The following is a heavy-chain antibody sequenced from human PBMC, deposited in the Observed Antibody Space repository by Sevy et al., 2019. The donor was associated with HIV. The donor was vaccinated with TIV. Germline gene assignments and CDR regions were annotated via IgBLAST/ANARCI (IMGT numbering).Heavy chain of an antibody. Sequence: GGSLRLSCAASGFTFSSYSMNWVRQAPGKGLEWVSSISSSSSSIYYADSVKGRFTISRDNAKNSLYLQMNSLRAEDTAVYYCARDLRFLEWLSYYYYYYGMDVWGQGTTVTVSS. CDR3: ARDLRFLEWLSYYYYYYGMDV. CDR2: ISSSSSSI. V-gene: IGHV3-21*01. J-gene: IGHJ6*02. CDR1: GFTFSSYS. D-gene: IGHD3-3*01.